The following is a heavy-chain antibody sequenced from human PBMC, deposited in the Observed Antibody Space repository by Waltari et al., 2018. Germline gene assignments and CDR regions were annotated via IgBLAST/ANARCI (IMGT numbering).Heavy chain of an antibody. CDR1: GYSISSGYF. D-gene: IGHD6-13*01. J-gene: IGHJ4*02. CDR2: FHNSGTS. Sequence: QVQLQESGPGLVTPSETLSLTCSVSGYSISSGYFWGWIRQPPGKGLEWVGSFHNSGTSFYNASLKSRVTLSVDTSKNQLSLNVTSVTAADTAVYFCARSLEAAAPYTLDYWGRGFLVTVSS. CDR3: ARSLEAAAPYTLDY. V-gene: IGHV4-38-2*02.